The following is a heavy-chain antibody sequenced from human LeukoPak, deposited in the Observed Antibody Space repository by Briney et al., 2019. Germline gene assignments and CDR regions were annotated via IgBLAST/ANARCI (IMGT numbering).Heavy chain of an antibody. CDR1: GFTFSSYG. CDR2: IKQDGSEK. V-gene: IGHV3-7*01. CDR3: ARDSAYAY. Sequence: GGSLRLSCAASGFTFSSYGMTWVRQAPGKGLEWVANIKQDGSEKYYVDSVKGRFTISRDNAKNTLYLRMNSLRAEDTAIYYCARDSAYAYWGQGTLVTVSS. J-gene: IGHJ4*02. D-gene: IGHD5-12*01.